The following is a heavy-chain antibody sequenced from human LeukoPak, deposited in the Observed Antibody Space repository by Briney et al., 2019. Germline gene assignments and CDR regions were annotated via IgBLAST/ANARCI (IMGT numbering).Heavy chain of an antibody. CDR1: GFIFSDFY. V-gene: IGHV3-72*01. CDR2: TRMKAHGAST. CDR3: TSSFGELSFFDY. Sequence: PGGSLRLSCAASGFIFSDFYMDWVRQAPGKGLEWVAQTRMKAHGASTEYAASVKGRFTISRDDSKSIAYLQMDSLKTEDTAVYYCTSSFGELSFFDYWGQGTLVTVSS. D-gene: IGHD3-10*01. J-gene: IGHJ4*02.